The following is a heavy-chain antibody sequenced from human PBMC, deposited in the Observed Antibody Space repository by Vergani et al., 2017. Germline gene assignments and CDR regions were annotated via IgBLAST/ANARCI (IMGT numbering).Heavy chain of an antibody. J-gene: IGHJ4*02. CDR3: ARDPRGYFDY. CDR1: GFTFSRYW. Sequence: EVQLLESGGGLVQPGGSLRLSCAASGFTFSRYWMSWVRQAPGKGLEWVANIKQDGSERYYVDSVRGRFTISKDNAKNSLYLQMNSLRAEDTAVYYCARDPRGYFDYWGQGTLVTVSS. CDR2: IKQDGSER. V-gene: IGHV3-7*03. D-gene: IGHD2-15*01.